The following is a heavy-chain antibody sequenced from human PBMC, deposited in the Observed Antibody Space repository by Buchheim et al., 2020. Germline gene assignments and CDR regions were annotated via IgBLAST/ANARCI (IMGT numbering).Heavy chain of an antibody. CDR3: AKEYRSDWTGFDY. CDR2: ISAGGETP. V-gene: IGHV3-23*01. D-gene: IGHD6-19*01. J-gene: IGHJ4*02. Sequence: VLLLESGGGLVPPGGSLRVSCAASGFTFSAYPMSWVRQAPGKGLEWVCAISAGGETPYYADSVKGRFTISRANSKNTLRLQMNILGAEDTAVYYCAKEYRSDWTGFDYWGQG. CDR1: GFTFSAYP.